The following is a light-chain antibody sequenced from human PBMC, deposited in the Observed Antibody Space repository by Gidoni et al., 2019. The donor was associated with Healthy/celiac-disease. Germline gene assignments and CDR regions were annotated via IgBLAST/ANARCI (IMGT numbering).Light chain of an antibody. V-gene: IGKV3-15*01. CDR2: GAS. CDR3: QQYNNWPPGD. Sequence: EIVMTQSPATLSVSPGERATLSCRASQSVSSNLAWYQQKPGQAPRLLIYGASTRATGIPARFSGSGSGTEFTLTISSLQSEDFAVYYCQQYNNWPPGDFXPXTKVDIK. J-gene: IGKJ3*01. CDR1: QSVSSN.